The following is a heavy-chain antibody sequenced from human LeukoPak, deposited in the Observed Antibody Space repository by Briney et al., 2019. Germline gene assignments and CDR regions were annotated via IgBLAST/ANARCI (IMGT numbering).Heavy chain of an antibody. CDR3: ARDLRYLDY. V-gene: IGHV3-48*01. Sequence: GGSLRLSCAASGFTFSSYSMNWVRQAPGKGLEWVSYISSSSSTIYYADSVKGRFTISRDNAKNSLYLQMNSLRAEDTAVYYCARDLRYLDYWGQGTLVTVSS. CDR1: GFTFSSYS. J-gene: IGHJ4*02. CDR2: ISSSSSTI.